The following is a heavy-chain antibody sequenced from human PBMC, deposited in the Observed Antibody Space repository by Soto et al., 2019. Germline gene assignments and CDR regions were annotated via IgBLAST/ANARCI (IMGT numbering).Heavy chain of an antibody. V-gene: IGHV3-48*01. CDR2: ISSSSSTI. Sequence: PGGSLRLSCAASGCTFSSYIMNWVRQAPGKGLEWVSHISSSSSTIYYADSVKGRFTISRDNAKNSLYLQMNSLRAEDTAVYYWERGHYMTTVTTNFDYWAQGTRVTVSS. D-gene: IGHD4-17*01. CDR1: GCTFSSYI. J-gene: IGHJ4*02. CDR3: ERGHYMTTVTTNFDY.